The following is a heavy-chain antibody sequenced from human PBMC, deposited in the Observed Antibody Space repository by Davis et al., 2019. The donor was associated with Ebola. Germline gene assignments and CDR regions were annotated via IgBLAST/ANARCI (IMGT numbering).Heavy chain of an antibody. J-gene: IGHJ6*02. D-gene: IGHD1-20*01. CDR2: INPNSSGT. Sequence: ASVKVSCKASGYTFTGYYMHWVRQAPGQGLEWMGWINPNSSGTNYAQKFQGRVTMTRDTSISTAYMELSRLRSDDTAVYYCARAKRLYNWNDGYYYYYGMDVWGQGTTVTVSS. CDR1: GYTFTGYY. V-gene: IGHV1-2*02. CDR3: ARAKRLYNWNDGYYYYYGMDV.